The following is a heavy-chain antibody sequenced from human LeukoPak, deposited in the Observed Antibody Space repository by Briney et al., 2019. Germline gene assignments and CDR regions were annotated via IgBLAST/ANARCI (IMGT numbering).Heavy chain of an antibody. Sequence: ASVKVSCKASGYTFSSYGISWVRQAPGQGLERMGWISAYNGNTNYAQKLQGRVTMTTDTSTSTAYMELRSLRSDDTAVYYCARVPKQYNSGWFYFDYWGQGTLVTVSS. J-gene: IGHJ4*02. CDR3: ARVPKQYNSGWFYFDY. CDR2: ISAYNGNT. D-gene: IGHD6-19*01. CDR1: GYTFSSYG. V-gene: IGHV1-18*01.